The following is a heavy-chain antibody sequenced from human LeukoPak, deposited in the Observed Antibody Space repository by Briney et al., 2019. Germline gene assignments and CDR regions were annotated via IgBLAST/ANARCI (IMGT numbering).Heavy chain of an antibody. CDR1: GFTFSSYA. Sequence: PGGSLRLSCAASGFTFSSYAMHWVRQAPGKGLEWVAVISYDGSNKYYADSVKGRFTISRDNSKNTLYLQMNSLRAEDTAVYYCARAQLTDYYDSSGYYCDLAYWGQGTLVTVSS. V-gene: IGHV3-30*04. D-gene: IGHD3-22*01. J-gene: IGHJ4*02. CDR3: ARAQLTDYYDSSGYYCDLAY. CDR2: ISYDGSNK.